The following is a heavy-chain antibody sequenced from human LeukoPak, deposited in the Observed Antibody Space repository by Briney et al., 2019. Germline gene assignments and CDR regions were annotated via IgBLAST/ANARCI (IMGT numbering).Heavy chain of an antibody. CDR2: FIPNLNIA. CDR3: ASSYSGYHY. V-gene: IGHV1-69*10. Sequence: SVKVSCKAFGGXFRRNDLTWVRQAPGQGLEWMGGFIPNLNIAHYARKFKARVTITADESTTTAYMELRSLRSEDTAVYYCASSYSGYHYWGQGILVTVSS. J-gene: IGHJ4*02. CDR1: GGXFRRND. D-gene: IGHD5-12*01.